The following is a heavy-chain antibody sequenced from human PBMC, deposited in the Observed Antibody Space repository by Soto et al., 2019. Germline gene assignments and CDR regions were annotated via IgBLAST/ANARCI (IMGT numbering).Heavy chain of an antibody. J-gene: IGHJ4*02. V-gene: IGHV4-34*01. CDR1: GGSFSGYY. Sequence: SETLSLTCAVXGGSFSGYYWTWIRQPPGTGLEWIGEINHSGSTNYNPSLKSRATISVDTSKNQSPLKLTSVTAADTAVYYCARDKITGLFDYWGQGTLVTSPQ. D-gene: IGHD2-8*02. CDR3: ARDKITGLFDY. CDR2: INHSGST.